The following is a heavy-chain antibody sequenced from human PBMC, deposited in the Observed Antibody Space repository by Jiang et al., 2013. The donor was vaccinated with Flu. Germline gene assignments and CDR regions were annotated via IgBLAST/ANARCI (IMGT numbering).Heavy chain of an antibody. J-gene: IGHJ6*03. CDR3: ARHGPVGSSYYFDHTDA. Sequence: PGLVRPSDTLSLTCSVSGGSIVSSTFYWGWFRQPPGKGLEWIGSMFSSGKTYYSPSVKSRIAISVDASKNQFFLRLSSVTAADTAIYYCARHGPVGSSYYFDHTDAWGQGTTVTVSS. CDR2: MFSSGKT. V-gene: IGHV4-39*01. D-gene: IGHD1-26*01. CDR1: GGSIVSSTFY.